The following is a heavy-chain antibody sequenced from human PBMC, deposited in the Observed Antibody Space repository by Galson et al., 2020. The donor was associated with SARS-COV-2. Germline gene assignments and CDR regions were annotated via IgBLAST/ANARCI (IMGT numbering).Heavy chain of an antibody. CDR3: ARHDFWSGYYPDY. Sequence: GESLKISCAASGFTFSDYYMSWIRQAPGKGLEWVSYISSSGSTIYYADSVKGRFTISRDNAKNSLYLQMNSLRAEDTAVYYCARHDFWSGYYPDYWGQGTLVTVSS. CDR1: GFTFSDYY. J-gene: IGHJ4*02. D-gene: IGHD3-3*01. CDR2: ISSSGSTI. V-gene: IGHV3-11*01.